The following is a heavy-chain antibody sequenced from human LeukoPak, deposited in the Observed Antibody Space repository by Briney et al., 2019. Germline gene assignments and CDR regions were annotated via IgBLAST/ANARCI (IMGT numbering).Heavy chain of an antibody. CDR1: GFSFSDYS. J-gene: IGHJ4*02. D-gene: IGHD3-10*01. CDR3: ARDPGFGDYYFDY. CDR2: ITRSSGFI. V-gene: IGHV3-21*01. Sequence: GGSLRLSCEASGFSFSDYSINWVRQTPGRGLEWVSSITRSSGFIYYADSVKGRFTISRDNAKNSLYLQMNSLRAEDTAVYYCARDPGFGDYYFDYWGQGTLVTVSS.